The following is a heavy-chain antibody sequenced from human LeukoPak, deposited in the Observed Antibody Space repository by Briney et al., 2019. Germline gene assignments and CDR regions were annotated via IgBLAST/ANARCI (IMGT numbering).Heavy chain of an antibody. CDR3: ARANSGSFHFDY. CDR2: IYHSGTT. CDR1: GYSISSGYY. V-gene: IGHV4-38-2*02. J-gene: IGHJ4*02. Sequence: SETLSLTCTVPGYSISSGYYWGWIRQPPGKGLEWIGTIYHSGTTYYNPSLKSRVTISVDTSKNQFSLKLSSVTAADTAVYYCARANSGSFHFDYWGQGTLVTVSS. D-gene: IGHD1-26*01.